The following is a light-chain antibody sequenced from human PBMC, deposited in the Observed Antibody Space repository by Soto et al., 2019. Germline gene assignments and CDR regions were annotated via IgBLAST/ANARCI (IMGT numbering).Light chain of an antibody. J-gene: IGKJ2*01. CDR3: QQYYGYTYT. CDR1: QSITTW. Sequence: DIQMTQSPSTLSASVGDRVTITCRASQSITTWLAWYQQKPGKAPKLLIYDASSVESGVPSRFSGSGSGTEFTFTISSLQPDDFATYYCQQYYGYTYTFGQGTKLEIK. V-gene: IGKV1-5*01. CDR2: DAS.